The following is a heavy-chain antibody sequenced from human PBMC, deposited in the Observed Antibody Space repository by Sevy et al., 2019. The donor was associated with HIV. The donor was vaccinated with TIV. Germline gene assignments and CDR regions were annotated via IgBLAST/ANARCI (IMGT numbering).Heavy chain of an antibody. CDR1: GFTFSSYG. V-gene: IGHV3-30*18. CDR2: ISYDGSNK. J-gene: IGHJ6*02. CDR3: AKIGDCSGGSCYSGEHYYGMDV. Sequence: GGSLRLSCAASGFTFSSYGMHWVRQAPGKGLEWVAVISYDGSNKYYAYSVKGRFTISRDNSKNTLYLQMNSLRAEDTAVYYCAKIGDCSGGSCYSGEHYYGMDVWGQGTTVTVSS. D-gene: IGHD2-15*01.